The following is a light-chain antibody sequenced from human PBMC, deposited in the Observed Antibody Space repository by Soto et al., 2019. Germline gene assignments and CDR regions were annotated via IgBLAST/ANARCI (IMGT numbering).Light chain of an antibody. J-gene: IGLJ2*01. CDR2: DDT. V-gene: IGLV2-11*01. CDR1: SSDVGAYTY. Sequence: QSALTQPRSVSGSPGQSVTISCTGTSSDVGAYTYVSWYQQHPGKAPKVIINDDTKRPSGVPDRVSGSKSDNTASLSTSWLQDEDEADYYCCSYAGSNTLLFGGGTKLTVL. CDR3: CSYAGSNTLL.